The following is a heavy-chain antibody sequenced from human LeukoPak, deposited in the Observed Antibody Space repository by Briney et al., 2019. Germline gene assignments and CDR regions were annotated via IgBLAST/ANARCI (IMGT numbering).Heavy chain of an antibody. CDR2: IRYDGSNK. D-gene: IGHD6-13*01. J-gene: IGHJ5*02. V-gene: IGHV3-30*02. Sequence: GGSLRLSCAASGFTFSSYGMQWVRQAPGKGLEWVAFIRYDGSNKYYADSVKGRFTISRDNSKNTLYLQMNSLRAEDTAVYYCAKSSYSSSWSTFDPWGQGTLVTVSS. CDR3: AKSSYSSSWSTFDP. CDR1: GFTFSSYG.